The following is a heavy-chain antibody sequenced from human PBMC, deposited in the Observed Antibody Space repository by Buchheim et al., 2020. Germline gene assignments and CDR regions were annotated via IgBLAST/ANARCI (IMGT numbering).Heavy chain of an antibody. J-gene: IGHJ4*02. CDR3: ARDLTYYYDSTDY. CDR1: GFTFSSYW. D-gene: IGHD3-22*01. V-gene: IGHV3-7*01. Sequence: EVQLVESGGGLVQPGGSLRLSCAASGFTFSSYWMSWFRQAPGKGLEWVANIKQDGSETYYVDSVKGRFTISRDNAKTSLYLQMNSLRAEDTAVYYCARDLTYYYDSTDYWGQGTL. CDR2: IKQDGSET.